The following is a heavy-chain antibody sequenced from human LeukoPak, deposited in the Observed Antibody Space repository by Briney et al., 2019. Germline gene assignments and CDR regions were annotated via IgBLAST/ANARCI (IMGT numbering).Heavy chain of an antibody. CDR2: IIPILGIA. V-gene: IGHV1-69*04. J-gene: IGHJ1*01. CDR3: ARDPRQLSSSWYSSTEYFQH. CDR1: GGTFSSYA. Sequence: GASVKVSCKASGGTFSSYAISWVRQAPGQGLEWMGRIIPILGIANYAQKFQGRVTITADKSTSTAYMELSSLRSEDTAVYYCARDPRQLSSSWYSSTEYFQHWGQGTLVTVSS. D-gene: IGHD6-13*01.